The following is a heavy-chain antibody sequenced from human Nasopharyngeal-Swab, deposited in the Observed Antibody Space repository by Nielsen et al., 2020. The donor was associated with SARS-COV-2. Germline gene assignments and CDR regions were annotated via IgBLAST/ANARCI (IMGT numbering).Heavy chain of an antibody. CDR2: IKSKTDGGTT. CDR3: TTVVAIAAGRDY. V-gene: IGHV3-15*01. D-gene: IGHD6-13*01. J-gene: IGHJ4*02. Sequence: GGSLRLSCAASGFTFSNAWMSWVRQAPGKGLEWVGRIKSKTDGGTTDYAAPVKGRFTISRDDSKNTLYLQMNGLKTEDTAVYYCTTVVAIAAGRDYWGQGTLVTVSS. CDR1: GFTFSNAW.